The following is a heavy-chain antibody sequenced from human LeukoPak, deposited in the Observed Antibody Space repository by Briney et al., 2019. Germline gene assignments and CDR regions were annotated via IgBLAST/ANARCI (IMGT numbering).Heavy chain of an antibody. CDR3: ARGAPLLQFDRYYFDY. CDR1: GGTFSSYA. Sequence: SVKVSCKASGGTFSSYAIGWVRQAPGQGLEWMGGIIPIFGTANYAQKFQGRVTITADESTSTAYMELSSLRSEDTAVYYCARGAPLLQFDRYYFDYWGQGTLVTVSS. V-gene: IGHV1-69*13. CDR2: IIPIFGTA. D-gene: IGHD5-24*01. J-gene: IGHJ4*02.